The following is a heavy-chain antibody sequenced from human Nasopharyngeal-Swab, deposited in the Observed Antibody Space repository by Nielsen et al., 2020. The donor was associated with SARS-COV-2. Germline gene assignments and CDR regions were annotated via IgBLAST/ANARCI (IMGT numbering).Heavy chain of an antibody. V-gene: IGHV1-3*01. D-gene: IGHD5-18*01. CDR2: INAGNGNT. Sequence: ASVKVSCKASGYTFTSYGISWVRQAPGQGLEWMGWINAGNGNTKYSQKFQGRVTITRDTSASTAYMELSSLRSEDTAVYYCARDYYSYGQYYYYYMDVWGKGTTVTVSS. CDR3: ARDYYSYGQYYYYYMDV. CDR1: GYTFTSYG. J-gene: IGHJ6*03.